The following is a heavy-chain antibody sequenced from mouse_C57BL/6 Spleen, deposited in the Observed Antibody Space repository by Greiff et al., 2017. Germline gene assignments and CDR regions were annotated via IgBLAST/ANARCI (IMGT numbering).Heavy chain of an antibody. D-gene: IGHD2-5*01. CDR2: ISSGSSTI. J-gene: IGHJ4*01. V-gene: IGHV5-17*01. CDR1: GFTFSDYG. Sequence: EVQLVESGGGLVKPGGSLKLSCAASGFTFSDYGMHWVRQAPEKGLEWVAYISSGSSTIYYADTVKGRFTISRDNAKNTLFLQMTSLRSEDTAMYYGARAPYSNYGVYAMDYWGQGTSVTVSS. CDR3: ARAPYSNYGVYAMDY.